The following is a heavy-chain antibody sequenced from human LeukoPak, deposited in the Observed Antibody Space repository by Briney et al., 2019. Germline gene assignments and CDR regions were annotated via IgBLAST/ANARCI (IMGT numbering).Heavy chain of an antibody. D-gene: IGHD4-17*01. J-gene: IGHJ6*03. CDR1: GFTFSDYY. CDR3: ARELTTVTIEYYYYYMDV. Sequence: PGGSLRLSCAASGFTFSDYYMSWIRQAPGKGLEWVSYISSSGSTIYYADSVKGRFTISRDNAKNSLYLQMNSLRAEDTAVYYCARELTTVTIEYYYYYMDVWGKGTTVTVSS. CDR2: ISSSGSTI. V-gene: IGHV3-11*04.